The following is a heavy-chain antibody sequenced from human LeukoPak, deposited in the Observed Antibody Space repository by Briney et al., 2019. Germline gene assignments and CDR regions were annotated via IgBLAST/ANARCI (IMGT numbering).Heavy chain of an antibody. D-gene: IGHD6-19*01. V-gene: IGHV1-69*06. CDR1: GGTFSSYA. CDR3: ARWSLGSSGTNWFDP. J-gene: IGHJ5*02. Sequence: ASVKDSCKASGGTFSSYAISWVRQAPGQGLEWMGGIIPIFGTANYAQKFQGRVTITADKSTSTAYMELSSLRSEDTAVYYCARWSLGSSGTNWFDPWGQGTLVTVSS. CDR2: IIPIFGTA.